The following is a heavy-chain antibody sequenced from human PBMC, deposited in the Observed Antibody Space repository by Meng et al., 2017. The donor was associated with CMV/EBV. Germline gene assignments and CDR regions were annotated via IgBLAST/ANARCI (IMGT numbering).Heavy chain of an antibody. D-gene: IGHD3-10*01. CDR3: ARDTGFLYYYGSGPDPENWSDP. Sequence: ASVKVSCKASGYTFTSYGISWVRQAPGQGLEWMGWISAYNGNTNYAQKLQGRVTMTTDTSTSTAYMELRSLRSDDTAVYYCARDTGFLYYYGSGPDPENWSDPWGQGTLVTVSS. J-gene: IGHJ5*02. V-gene: IGHV1-18*01. CDR1: GYTFTSYG. CDR2: ISAYNGNT.